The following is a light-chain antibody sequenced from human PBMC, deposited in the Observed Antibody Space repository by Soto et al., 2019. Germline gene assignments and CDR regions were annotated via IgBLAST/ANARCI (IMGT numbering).Light chain of an antibody. CDR3: ALFMGNGISV. CDR1: SGSVSTANN. Sequence: QTVVTQQASFSVSPGPTVTLTCGLISGSVSTANNPNWYQQTPGQAPRTLIYSTSTRSSGVPDRFSGSILGNKAALTITGAQADDESDYYCALFMGNGISVFGTGTRSPS. CDR2: STS. J-gene: IGLJ1*01. V-gene: IGLV8-61*01.